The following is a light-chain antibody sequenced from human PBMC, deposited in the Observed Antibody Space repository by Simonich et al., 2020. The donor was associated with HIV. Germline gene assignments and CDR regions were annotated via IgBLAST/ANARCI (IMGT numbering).Light chain of an antibody. CDR3: QVWDSSSDHVV. Sequence: SYVLTQPPSVSVAPGKTARITWGGNNIGSKSVHWYQQKPGQAPVLVVYDDSDRPSGLPERFSGSKSGNTATLTISRVEAGDEADYYCQVWDSSSDHVVFGGGTKLTVL. V-gene: IGLV3-21*03. CDR2: DDS. J-gene: IGLJ2*01. CDR1: NIGSKS.